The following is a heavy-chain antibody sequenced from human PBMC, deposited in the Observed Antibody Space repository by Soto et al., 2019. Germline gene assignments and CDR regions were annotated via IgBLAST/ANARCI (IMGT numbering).Heavy chain of an antibody. CDR3: AHSRYSRSSFDY. CDR2: IYWDDDK. Sequence: SGPTLVNPTETLTLTCTVSGFSLSNARMGVSWIRQPPGKALEWLALIYWDDDKRYSPSLKSRLTITKDTSKNQVVLRMTNMDPVDTATYYCAHSRYSRSSFDYWGQGTLVTVSS. V-gene: IGHV2-5*02. J-gene: IGHJ4*02. CDR1: GFSLSNARMG. D-gene: IGHD6-6*01.